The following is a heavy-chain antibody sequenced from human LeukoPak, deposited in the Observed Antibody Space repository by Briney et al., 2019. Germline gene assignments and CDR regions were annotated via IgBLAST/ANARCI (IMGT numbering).Heavy chain of an antibody. V-gene: IGHV4-59*01. CDR1: GGSISSYY. Sequence: SETLSLTCTVSGGSISSYYWSWIRQPPGKGLEWIGYIYYSGSTNYNPSLKSRVTISVDTPKNQFSLKLSSVTAADTAVYYCARHIVATIYYFDYWGQGTLVTVSS. CDR3: ARHIVATIYYFDY. J-gene: IGHJ4*02. D-gene: IGHD5-12*01. CDR2: IYYSGST.